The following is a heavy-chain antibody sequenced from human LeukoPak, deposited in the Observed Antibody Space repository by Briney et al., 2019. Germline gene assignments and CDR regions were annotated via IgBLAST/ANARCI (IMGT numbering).Heavy chain of an antibody. Sequence: GESLKISCKGSGYSFTSYWIGWVRQMPGKGLEWMGIIYPGDSDTRYSPSFQGQVTISADKSISTAYLQWSSLKASDTAMYYCARLPAQQLAPLSINKAAPANGAEYFQHWGQGTLVTVSS. D-gene: IGHD6-13*01. CDR1: GYSFTSYW. CDR2: IYPGDSDT. J-gene: IGHJ1*01. V-gene: IGHV5-51*01. CDR3: ARLPAQQLAPLSINKAAPANGAEYFQH.